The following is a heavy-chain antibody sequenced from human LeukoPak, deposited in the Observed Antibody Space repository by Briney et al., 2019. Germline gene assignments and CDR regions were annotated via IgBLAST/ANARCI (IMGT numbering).Heavy chain of an antibody. J-gene: IGHJ4*02. CDR3: AAVDYYDRSGDYSAAAC. D-gene: IGHD3-22*01. CDR2: VVVGSGNT. V-gene: IGHV1-58*01. Sequence: SVKVSCKASGFTFSTSALQWVRQARGQRLEWIGWVVVGSGNTDYAQKFQERVTITRDMSTTTTYMELSSLRSEDTAVYYCAAVDYYDRSGDYSAAACWGQGTLVTVSS. CDR1: GFTFSTSA.